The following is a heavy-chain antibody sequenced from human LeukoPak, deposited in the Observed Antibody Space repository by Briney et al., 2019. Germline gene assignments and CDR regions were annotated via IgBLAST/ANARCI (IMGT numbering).Heavy chain of an antibody. J-gene: IGHJ4*02. V-gene: IGHV4-38-2*02. CDR1: GYSISSGYY. Sequence: PSETLSLTCTVSGYSISSGYYWGWIRQPPGKGLEWIGSIYHSGSTYYNPSLKSRVTISVDTSKNQFSLKLSSVTAADTAVYYCARGGNGIAAAEPFDYWGQGTLVTVSS. CDR2: IYHSGST. D-gene: IGHD6-13*01. CDR3: ARGGNGIAAAEPFDY.